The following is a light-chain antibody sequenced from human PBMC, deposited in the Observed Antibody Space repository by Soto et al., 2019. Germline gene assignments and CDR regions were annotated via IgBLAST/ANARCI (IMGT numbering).Light chain of an antibody. V-gene: IGLV4-69*01. J-gene: IGLJ3*02. CDR1: SGHNSYA. Sequence: QSVLTQPPSASASLGASVKLTCTRSSGHNSYAIEWHQQQPEKGPRYLMKLNSDGSHSKGDGIPLRFSGSSSGAERYLTISSLQSEDEADYCCQTWSTDIRVFGGGTKLTVL. CDR2: LNSDGSH. CDR3: QTWSTDIRV.